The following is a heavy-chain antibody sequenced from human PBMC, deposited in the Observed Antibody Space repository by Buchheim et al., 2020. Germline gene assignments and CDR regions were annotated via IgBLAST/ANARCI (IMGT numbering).Heavy chain of an antibody. V-gene: IGHV4-39*02. D-gene: IGHD3-10*01. CDR3: AGDFGY. CDR1: GGSIGSATYY. J-gene: IGHJ4*02. CDR2: IKDSGST. Sequence: QLQLQESGPGLVRPSETLSLTCSVSGGSIGSATYYWGWFRQSPGKGLEWIGSIKDSGSTFYNPSLKSRVAISADTSKAQFSLNLNSVTAADTAVYYCAGDFGYWGQGIL.